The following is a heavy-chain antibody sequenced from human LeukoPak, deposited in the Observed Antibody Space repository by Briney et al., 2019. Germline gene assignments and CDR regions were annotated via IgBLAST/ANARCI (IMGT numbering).Heavy chain of an antibody. Sequence: ASVKVSCKASGYTFTSYYMHWVRQAPGQGLEWMGIINPSGGSTSYAQKFQGRVTMTRDTSISTAYMELSRLRSDDTAVYYCARDRDYYDSSGYYWFDYWGQGTLVTVSS. CDR1: GYTFTSYY. V-gene: IGHV1-46*01. CDR2: INPSGGST. CDR3: ARDRDYYDSSGYYWFDY. D-gene: IGHD3-22*01. J-gene: IGHJ4*02.